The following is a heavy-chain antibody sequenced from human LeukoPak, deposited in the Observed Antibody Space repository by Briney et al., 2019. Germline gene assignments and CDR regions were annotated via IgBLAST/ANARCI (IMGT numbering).Heavy chain of an antibody. Sequence: GGSLRLSCAASGFPYSDYVMHWVRQAPGKGLEWVSVIRYDGNNKYYADSVKGRFTISRDNSKNTLYLQMNSLESEDTAVYYCAKDRWGAVASFDYWGQGTLVTVSS. CDR1: GFPYSDYV. CDR2: IRYDGNNK. V-gene: IGHV3-30*02. CDR3: AKDRWGAVASFDY. D-gene: IGHD6-19*01. J-gene: IGHJ4*02.